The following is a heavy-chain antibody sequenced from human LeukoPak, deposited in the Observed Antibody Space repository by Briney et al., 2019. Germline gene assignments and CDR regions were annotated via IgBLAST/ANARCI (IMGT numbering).Heavy chain of an antibody. V-gene: IGHV1-2*06. J-gene: IGHJ4*02. CDR3: ARDPDNYYYDSSGSRHDY. CDR1: GYTFTGYY. D-gene: IGHD3-22*01. Sequence: ASVKASCKASGYTFTGYYMHWVRQAPGQELEWMGRINPNSGGTNYAQKFQGRVTMTRDTSISTAYMELSRLRSDDTAVYYCARDPDNYYYDSSGSRHDYWGQGTLVTVSS. CDR2: INPNSGGT.